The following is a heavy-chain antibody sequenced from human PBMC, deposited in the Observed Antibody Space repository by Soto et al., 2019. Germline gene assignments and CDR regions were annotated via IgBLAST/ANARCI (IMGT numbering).Heavy chain of an antibody. Sequence: SETLSLTCTVSGGSISSYYWSWIRQPPGKGLEWIGYIYYSGSTNYNPSLKSRVTISVDTSKNQFSLKLSSVTAADTAIYYCARVLLIYHSSGRAPYYFDYWGQGTLVTVSS. D-gene: IGHD3-22*01. CDR2: IYYSGST. CDR1: GGSISSYY. J-gene: IGHJ4*02. V-gene: IGHV4-59*01. CDR3: ARVLLIYHSSGRAPYYFDY.